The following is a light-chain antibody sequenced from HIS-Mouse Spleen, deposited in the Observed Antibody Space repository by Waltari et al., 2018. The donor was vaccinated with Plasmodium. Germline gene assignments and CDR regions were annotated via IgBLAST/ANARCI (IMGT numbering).Light chain of an antibody. CDR3: CSYAGSSTVV. Sequence: QSALTQPASVSGSPGQSITISCTGTSSDVGSYNLVSWYQQHPGKAPKLMIYEGSKRPSGGSNRFSGSKACNTASLTISGLQAEDEADYYCCSYAGSSTVVFGGGTKLTVL. CDR2: EGS. CDR1: SSDVGSYNL. J-gene: IGLJ2*01. V-gene: IGLV2-23*01.